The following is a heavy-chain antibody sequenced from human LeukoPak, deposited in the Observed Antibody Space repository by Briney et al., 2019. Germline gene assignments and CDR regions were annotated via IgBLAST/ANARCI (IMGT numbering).Heavy chain of an antibody. CDR2: INHSGST. Sequence: PSETLSLTCAVYGGSFSGYYWSWIRQPPGKGLEWIGEINHSGSTNYNPSLKSRVTISVDTSKNQFSLKLSSVTAADTAVYYCAREGGDGYPSGAFDIWGQGTMVTVSS. J-gene: IGHJ3*02. CDR3: AREGGDGYPSGAFDI. V-gene: IGHV4-34*01. D-gene: IGHD5-24*01. CDR1: GGSFSGYY.